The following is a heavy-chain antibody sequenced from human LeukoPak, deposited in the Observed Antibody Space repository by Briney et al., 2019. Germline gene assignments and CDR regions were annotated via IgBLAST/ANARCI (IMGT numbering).Heavy chain of an antibody. CDR1: GFTFDDYA. D-gene: IGHD3-22*01. CDR3: AKEMTVVVSYWFDP. V-gene: IGHV3-43*02. J-gene: IGHJ5*02. CDR2: ISGDGGST. Sequence: GGSLRLSCAASGFTFDDYAMHWVRQAPGKGLEWVSLISGDGGSTYYADSVKGRFTISRDNSKNSLYLQMNSLRTEDTASYYCAKEMTVVVSYWFDPWGQGTLVTVSS.